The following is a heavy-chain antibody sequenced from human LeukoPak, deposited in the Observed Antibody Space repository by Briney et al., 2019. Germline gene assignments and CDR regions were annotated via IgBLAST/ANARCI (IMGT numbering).Heavy chain of an antibody. CDR2: ISGGIVTT. V-gene: IGHV3-23*01. CDR3: DKGYYMDV. Sequence: GGSLRLSCAASGFTFSTYAMSWVRQAPGKGLEWVSAISGGIVTTYYADSVKGRFTISRDNSKHTLDLQMNSLRAEDTAVYYCDKGYYMDVWGKGTTVIVSS. J-gene: IGHJ6*03. CDR1: GFTFSTYA.